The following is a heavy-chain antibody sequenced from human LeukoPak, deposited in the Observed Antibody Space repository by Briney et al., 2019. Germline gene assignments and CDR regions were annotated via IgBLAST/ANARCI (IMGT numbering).Heavy chain of an antibody. J-gene: IGHJ4*02. CDR3: ARVGYSYGIDY. CDR1: GFTVCSNY. V-gene: IGHV3-53*01. Sequence: GGSLRLSCAASGFTVCSNYMSWVRQAPGKGLEWVSVIYSGGSTYYADSVKGRFTISRDNSKNTLYLQMNSLRAEDTAVYYCARVGYSYGIDYWGQGTLVTVSS. D-gene: IGHD5-18*01. CDR2: IYSGGST.